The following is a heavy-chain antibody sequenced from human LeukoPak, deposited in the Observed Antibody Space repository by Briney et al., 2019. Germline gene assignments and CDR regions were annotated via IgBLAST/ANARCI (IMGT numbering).Heavy chain of an antibody. CDR1: GFTFRQYV. V-gene: IGHV3-23*01. CDR2: ISESGDNT. J-gene: IGHJ5*01. Sequence: WGSVSCYCAASGFTFRQYVRTWVRQAPGKGLEWVSVISESGDNTHYKDSVKGRFTISRENSKNTLYLQMDSLRVDDTAVYHCVKGVWFDYWGQRTHGHR. CDR3: VKGVWFDY.